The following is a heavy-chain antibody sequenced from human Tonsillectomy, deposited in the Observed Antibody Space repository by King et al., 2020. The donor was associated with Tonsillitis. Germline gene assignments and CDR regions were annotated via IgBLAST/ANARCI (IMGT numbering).Heavy chain of an antibody. V-gene: IGHV3-15*01. CDR3: TTVGYYGSGSLDY. CDR1: GFTFSNAW. J-gene: IGHJ4*02. D-gene: IGHD3-10*01. CDR2: IKRKTDGGTT. Sequence: EVQLQESGGGLVKPGGSLRLSCAASGFTFSNAWMSWVRQAPGKGLEWVGRIKRKTDGGTTDHAAPVKGRFTISRDDSKNTLYLQMNSLKTEDTAVYYCTTVGYYGSGSLDYWGQGTLVTVPA.